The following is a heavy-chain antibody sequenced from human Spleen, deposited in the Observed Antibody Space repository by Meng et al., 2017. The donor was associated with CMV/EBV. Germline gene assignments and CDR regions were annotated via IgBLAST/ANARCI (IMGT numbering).Heavy chain of an antibody. D-gene: IGHD3-3*01. Sequence: GESLKISCTASGFTFSNAWMSWVRQAPGKGLEWVSYISSSSSTIYYADSVKGRFTISRDNAKNSLYLQMNSLRAEDTAVYYCARVSRITIFGVVHYGMDVWGQGTTVTVSS. CDR2: ISSSSSTI. J-gene: IGHJ6*02. CDR3: ARVSRITIFGVVHYGMDV. CDR1: GFTFSNAW. V-gene: IGHV3-48*04.